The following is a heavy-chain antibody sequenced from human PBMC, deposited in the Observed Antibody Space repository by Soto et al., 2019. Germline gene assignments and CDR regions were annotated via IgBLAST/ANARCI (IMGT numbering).Heavy chain of an antibody. CDR1: GDSVSSNSAA. Sequence: QVQLQESGPGLVKPSQTLSLTCAISGDSVSSNSAAWNWIRLSPSRGLEWLARTYYRSRWYNDYADSVRKRITVNPDTSKNQFSLQLTSVTREDTAVYYCAGTTSHQWYYMDVWGKGTTVTVSS. CDR3: AGTTSHQWYYMDV. V-gene: IGHV6-1*01. J-gene: IGHJ6*03. D-gene: IGHD1-7*01. CDR2: TYYRSRWYN.